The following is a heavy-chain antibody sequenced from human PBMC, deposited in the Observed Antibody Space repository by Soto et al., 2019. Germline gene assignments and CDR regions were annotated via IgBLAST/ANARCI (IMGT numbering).Heavy chain of an antibody. D-gene: IGHD6-6*01. J-gene: IGHJ4*02. Sequence: QVQLVQSGAEVKKPGASVKVSCKASGYTFTSYGISWVRQAPGQGLEWMGWISAYNGNTNYAQKLQGRVTMTTDTSKSTAYMELRSLRSDDTAVYYCAVSRVAARPGMAYYFDYWGQGTLVTVSS. CDR3: AVSRVAARPGMAYYFDY. CDR2: ISAYNGNT. CDR1: GYTFTSYG. V-gene: IGHV1-18*01.